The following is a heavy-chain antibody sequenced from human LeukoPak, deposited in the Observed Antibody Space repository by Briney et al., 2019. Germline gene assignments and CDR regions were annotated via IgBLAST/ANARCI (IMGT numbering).Heavy chain of an antibody. CDR1: GFTFGDYA. CDR2: IRSKAYGGTT. D-gene: IGHD5-18*01. V-gene: IGHV3-49*03. CDR3: TRNTAMAPSGFDP. Sequence: PGGSLRLSCTASGFTFGDYAMSWFRQAPGKGLEWVGFIRSKAYGGTTEYAASVKGRFTISRDDSKSIAYLQMNSLKTEDTAVYYCTRNTAMAPSGFDPWGQGTLVTVSS. J-gene: IGHJ5*02.